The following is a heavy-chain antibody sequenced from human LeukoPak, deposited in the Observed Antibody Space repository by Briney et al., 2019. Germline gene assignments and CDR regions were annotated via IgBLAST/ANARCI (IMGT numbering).Heavy chain of an antibody. J-gene: IGHJ5*02. CDR2: TYYRSKWYN. V-gene: IGHV6-1*01. Sequence: SQTLSLTCALSGDIVSSNSAAWDSVRQSPSRGLEWLGRTYYRSKWYNDYAVSVKSRITINPDTSKNQFSLQLNSVTPEDTAVYYCARAYSRGTRWFDPWGQGTLVTVSS. D-gene: IGHD6-13*01. CDR3: ARAYSRGTRWFDP. CDR1: GDIVSSNSAA.